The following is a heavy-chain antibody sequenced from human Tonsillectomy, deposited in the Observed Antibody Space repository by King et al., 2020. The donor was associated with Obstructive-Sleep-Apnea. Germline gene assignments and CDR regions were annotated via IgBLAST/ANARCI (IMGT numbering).Heavy chain of an antibody. V-gene: IGHV1-69*09. CDR3: ARQTVVKEVFDY. Sequence: QLVQSGAEVKKPGSSVKVSCKASGGTFSSYAISWVRQAPGQGLEWMGGIILSLGIANYSQKFQGRVTITADKSTSTAYMELSSLRSEDTAVYYCARQTVVKEVFDYWGQGTLVTVSS. CDR2: IILSLGIA. D-gene: IGHD4-23*01. CDR1: GGTFSSYA. J-gene: IGHJ4*02.